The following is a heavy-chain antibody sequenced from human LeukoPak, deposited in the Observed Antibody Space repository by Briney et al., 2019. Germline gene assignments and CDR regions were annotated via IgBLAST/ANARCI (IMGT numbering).Heavy chain of an antibody. V-gene: IGHV3-33*08. CDR2: IWYDGSNK. J-gene: IGHJ4*02. D-gene: IGHD4-17*01. CDR3: ARAENDYGDYVGY. Sequence: GGSLRLSCAASGFTFSDYWMHWVRQAPGKGLEWVAVIWYDGSNKYYADSVKGRFTIPRDNSKNTLYLQMNSLRAEDTAVYYCARAENDYGDYVGYWGQGTLVTVSS. CDR1: GFTFSDYW.